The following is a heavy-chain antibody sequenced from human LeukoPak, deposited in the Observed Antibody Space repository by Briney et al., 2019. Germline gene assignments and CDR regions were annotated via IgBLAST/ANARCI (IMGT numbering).Heavy chain of an antibody. CDR1: GFTFTSYT. J-gene: IGHJ6*02. Sequence: GGSLRLSCAASGFTFTSYTMNWVRQAPGKGLEWVSSISSSNSDISYADSVKGRFTISRDDAKNSLYLQMNSLRAEDTAVYYCARDSRTVYYYYGMDVWGQGTTVTASS. CDR3: ARDSRTVYYYYGMDV. V-gene: IGHV3-21*01. CDR2: ISSSNSDI.